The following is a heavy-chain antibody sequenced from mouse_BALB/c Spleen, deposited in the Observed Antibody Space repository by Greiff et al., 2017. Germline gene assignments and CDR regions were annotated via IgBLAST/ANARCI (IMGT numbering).Heavy chain of an antibody. CDR1: GYTFTSYW. Sequence: QVQLQQSGAELAKPGASVKMSCKASGYTFTSYWMHWVKQRPGQGLEWIGYINPSTGYTEYNQKFKDKATLTADKSSSTAYMQLISLTSEDSAVYYCARILATPRYFDVWGAGTTVTVSS. V-gene: IGHV1-7*01. J-gene: IGHJ1*01. CDR3: ARILATPRYFDV. CDR2: INPSTGYT. D-gene: IGHD1-1*01.